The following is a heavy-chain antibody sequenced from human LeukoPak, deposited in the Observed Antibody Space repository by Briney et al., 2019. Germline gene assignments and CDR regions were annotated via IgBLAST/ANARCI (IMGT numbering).Heavy chain of an antibody. J-gene: IGHJ1*01. CDR1: GYTFTNYG. D-gene: IGHD4-23*01. Sequence: ASVKVSCKASGYTFTNYGFSWVRQAPGQGLEWMGWITAYNGYTDYAQKFQFRVTMTTDTSTSTAYMELRSLRSDDTAVYYCARDKAVTTEVTQHFQHWGQGTLVTVSS. V-gene: IGHV1-18*01. CDR3: ARDKAVTTEVTQHFQH. CDR2: ITAYNGYT.